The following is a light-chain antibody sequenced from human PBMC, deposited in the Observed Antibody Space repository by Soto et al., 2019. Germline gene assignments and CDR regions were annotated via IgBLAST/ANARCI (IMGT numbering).Light chain of an antibody. V-gene: IGLV1-36*01. CDR3: AAWDDSLKAWV. Sequence: QSVLTQPPSVSEAPRQRVTISCSGSSSNIGNNAVNWYQQLPGKAPKLLIYYDDLLPSGVSDRCSGSKSGTSASLAISGLQSEDEADYYCAAWDDSLKAWVFGGGTKLTVL. CDR1: SSNIGNNA. J-gene: IGLJ3*02. CDR2: YDD.